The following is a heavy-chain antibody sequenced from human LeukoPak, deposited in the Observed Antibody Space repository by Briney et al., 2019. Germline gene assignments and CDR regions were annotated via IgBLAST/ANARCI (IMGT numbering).Heavy chain of an antibody. V-gene: IGHV3-30*04. Sequence: GGSLRLSCAASGFTFSSYAMHWVRQAPGKGLEWVAVISYDGSNKYYADSVKGRFTISRDNSKNTLYLQMNSLRAEDTAVYYCASGFPMSYWGQGTLVTVSS. D-gene: IGHD6-25*01. CDR3: ASGFPMSY. J-gene: IGHJ4*02. CDR2: ISYDGSNK. CDR1: GFTFSSYA.